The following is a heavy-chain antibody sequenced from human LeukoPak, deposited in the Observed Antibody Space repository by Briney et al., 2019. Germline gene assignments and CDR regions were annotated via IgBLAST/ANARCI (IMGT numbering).Heavy chain of an antibody. CDR2: INPSGGST. Sequence: GASVKVSCKASGYTFTGYYMHWVRQAPGQGLEWMGIINPSGGSTGYAQKFQGRVTMTRDTSTSTVYMELSSLRSEDTAVYYCARDLGDSSGYYLLYYGMDVWGQGTTVTVSS. J-gene: IGHJ6*02. CDR1: GYTFTGYY. D-gene: IGHD3-22*01. V-gene: IGHV1-46*01. CDR3: ARDLGDSSGYYLLYYGMDV.